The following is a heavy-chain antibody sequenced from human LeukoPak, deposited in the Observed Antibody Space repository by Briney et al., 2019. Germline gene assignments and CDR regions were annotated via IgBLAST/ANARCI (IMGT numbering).Heavy chain of an antibody. CDR2: IYYNVKT. V-gene: IGHV4-59*08. J-gene: IGHJ4*02. CDR1: GASITTYY. D-gene: IGHD3-10*01. Sequence: SGTLSLTCAVPGASITTYYWSWVRQPPRKGLEWIGSIYYNVKTHFNPSLKSRVTISLDTSKNQFSLELSSVTAADTAIYYCARRPPVNYYGSGSSPYFFDYWGQGTLVTVSS. CDR3: ARRPPVNYYGSGSSPYFFDY.